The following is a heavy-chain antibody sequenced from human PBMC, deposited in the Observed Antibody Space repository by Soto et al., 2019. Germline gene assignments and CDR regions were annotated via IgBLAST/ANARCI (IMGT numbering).Heavy chain of an antibody. J-gene: IGHJ4*02. D-gene: IGHD6-19*01. Sequence: SETLSLTCTFSVGSISSSSYYCGWIRQPPGKGLEWIGSIYYSGSTYYNPSLKSRVTISVDTSKNQFSLKLSSVTAADTAVYYCARHFIEVAGYEYLGQGTLVIVSS. CDR3: ARHFIEVAGYEY. CDR2: IYYSGST. V-gene: IGHV4-39*01. CDR1: VGSISSSSYY.